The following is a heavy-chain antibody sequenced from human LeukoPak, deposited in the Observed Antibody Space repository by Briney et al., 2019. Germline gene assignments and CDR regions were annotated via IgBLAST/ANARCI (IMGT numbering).Heavy chain of an antibody. J-gene: IGHJ3*02. CDR2: IHYSGST. D-gene: IGHD2-15*01. CDR3: ARLYCSGGNCYGAFDI. V-gene: IGHV4-39*01. CDR1: GGSISSRSYY. Sequence: SETLSLTCTVSGGSISSRSYYWGWIRQPPGKGLEWIGSIHYSGSTYYNPSLKSRLTISVDTSKNQFPLKLSSVTAADTAVYYCARLYCSGGNCYGAFDIWGQGTMVTVSS.